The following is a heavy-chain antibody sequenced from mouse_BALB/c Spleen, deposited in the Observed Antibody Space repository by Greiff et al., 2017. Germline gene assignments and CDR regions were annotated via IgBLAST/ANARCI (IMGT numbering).Heavy chain of an antibody. CDR1: GFTFSSFG. CDR2: ISSGSSTI. J-gene: IGHJ4*01. D-gene: IGHD2-1*01. V-gene: IGHV5-17*02. Sequence: EVKLQESGGGLVQPGGSRKLSCAASGFTFSSFGMHWVRQAPEKGLEWVAYISSGSSTIYYADTVKGRFTISRDNPKNTLFLQMTSLRYEDTAMYYCSRSPLYGNGAMDYWGQGTPGTVSP. CDR3: SRSPLYGNGAMDY.